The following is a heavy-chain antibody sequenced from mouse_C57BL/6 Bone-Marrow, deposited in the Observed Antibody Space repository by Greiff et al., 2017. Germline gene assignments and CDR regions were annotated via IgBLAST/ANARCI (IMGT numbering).Heavy chain of an antibody. D-gene: IGHD1-1*02. V-gene: IGHV1-64*01. CDR3: AKRGGYGDYYAMDY. CDR2: IHPNSGST. Sequence: QVQLQQSGPELVKPGASVKLSCKASGYTFTSYWMHWVKQRPGQGLEWIGMIHPNSGSTNYNEKFKSKATLTVDKSSSTAYMQLSSLTSEDSAVYYCAKRGGYGDYYAMDYWGQGTSVTVSS. J-gene: IGHJ4*01. CDR1: GYTFTSYW.